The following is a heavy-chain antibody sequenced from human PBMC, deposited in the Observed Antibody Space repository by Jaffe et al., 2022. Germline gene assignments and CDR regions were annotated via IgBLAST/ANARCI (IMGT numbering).Heavy chain of an antibody. CDR1: GGSISSGSYY. V-gene: IGHV4-61*02. CDR3: ARVGGATKRDYYFDY. CDR2: IYTSGST. D-gene: IGHD1-26*01. J-gene: IGHJ4*02. Sequence: QVQLQESGPGLVKPSQTLSLTCTVSGGSISSGSYYWSWIRQPAGKGLEWIGRIYTSGSTNYNPSLKSRVTISVDTSKNQFSLKLSSVTAADTAVYYCARVGGATKRDYYFDYWGQGTLVTVSS.